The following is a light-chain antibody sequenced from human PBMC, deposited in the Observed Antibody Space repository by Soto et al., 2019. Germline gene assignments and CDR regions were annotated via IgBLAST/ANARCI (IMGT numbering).Light chain of an antibody. Sequence: QSVLTQPASVSGSPGQSITISCTGTSSDVGGYNYVSWYQQHPGKAPKLMIYDVSNRPSGVSNRFSGSKSGNTASLTISGLQAEDEVDYYCSSYTSSSLYVFGTGTKLTVL. V-gene: IGLV2-14*01. CDR1: SSDVGGYNY. CDR3: SSYTSSSLYV. CDR2: DVS. J-gene: IGLJ1*01.